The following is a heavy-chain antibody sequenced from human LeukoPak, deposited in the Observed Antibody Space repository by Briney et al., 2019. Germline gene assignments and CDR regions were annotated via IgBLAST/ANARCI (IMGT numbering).Heavy chain of an antibody. CDR2: IIPIFGTA. CDR1: GGTFSSYD. Sequence: SVKVSCKASGGTFSSYDISWVRQAPGQGLEWMGRIIPIFGTANYAQKFQGRVTITADKSTSTAYMELSSLRSEHNAVYYCARDLHYYDSSGYPFDYWGQGTLVTVSS. CDR3: ARDLHYYDSSGYPFDY. D-gene: IGHD3-22*01. V-gene: IGHV1-69*06. J-gene: IGHJ4*02.